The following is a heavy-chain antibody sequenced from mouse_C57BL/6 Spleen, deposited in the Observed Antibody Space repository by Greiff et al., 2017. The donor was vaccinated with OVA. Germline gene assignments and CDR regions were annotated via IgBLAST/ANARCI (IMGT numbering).Heavy chain of an antibody. D-gene: IGHD1-1*01. CDR3: TRGSTVVATGDY. CDR2: IYPGNSDT. Sequence: VQLQQSGTVLARPGASVKMSCKTSGYTFTSYWMHWVKQRPGQGLEWIGAIYPGNSDTSYNQKFKGKAKLTAVTSASTAYMELSSLTNEDSAVYYCTRGSTVVATGDYWGQGTTLTVSS. CDR1: GYTFTSYW. V-gene: IGHV1-5*01. J-gene: IGHJ2*01.